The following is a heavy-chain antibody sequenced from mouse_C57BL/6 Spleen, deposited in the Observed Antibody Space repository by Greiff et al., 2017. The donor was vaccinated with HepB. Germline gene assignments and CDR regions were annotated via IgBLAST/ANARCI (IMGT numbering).Heavy chain of an antibody. CDR1: GFTFSSYG. CDR2: ISSGGSYT. Sequence: EVMLVESGGDLVKPGGSLKLSCAASGFTFSSYGMSWVRQTPDKRLEWVATISSGGSYTYYPDSVKGRFTISRNNAKNTLYLQMSSLKSEDTAMYYCARHEGWGRGAMDYWGQGTSVTVSS. CDR3: ARHEGWGRGAMDY. J-gene: IGHJ4*01. V-gene: IGHV5-6*02. D-gene: IGHD1-1*01.